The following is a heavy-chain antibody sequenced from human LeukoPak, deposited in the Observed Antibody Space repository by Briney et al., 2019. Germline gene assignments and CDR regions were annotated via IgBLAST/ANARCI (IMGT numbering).Heavy chain of an antibody. CDR3: ASNREGVSRGSGSYSDY. D-gene: IGHD3-10*01. V-gene: IGHV1-69*13. Sequence: SVKVSCKASGGTFSSYAISWVRQAPGQGLEWMGGIIPIFGTANYAQKFQGRVTITADESTSTAYMELSSLRSEDTAVYYCASNREGVSRGSGSYSDYWGRGTLVTVSS. J-gene: IGHJ4*02. CDR1: GGTFSSYA. CDR2: IIPIFGTA.